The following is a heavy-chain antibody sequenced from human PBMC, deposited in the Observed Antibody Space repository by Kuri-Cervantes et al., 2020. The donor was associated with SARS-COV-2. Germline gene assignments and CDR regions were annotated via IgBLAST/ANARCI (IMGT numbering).Heavy chain of an antibody. V-gene: IGHV3-30*18. D-gene: IGHD3-22*01. CDR3: AKDRTRNTYYYDSSGYYYGGFDAFDI. CDR2: ISYDGSNK. Sequence: GGSLRLSCAASGFTFSSYSMNWVRQAPGKGLEWVAVISYDGSNKYYADSVKGRFTISRDNSKNTLYLQMNSLRAEDTAVYYCAKDRTRNTYYYDSSGYYYGGFDAFDIWGQGTMVTVSS. CDR1: GFTFSSYS. J-gene: IGHJ3*02.